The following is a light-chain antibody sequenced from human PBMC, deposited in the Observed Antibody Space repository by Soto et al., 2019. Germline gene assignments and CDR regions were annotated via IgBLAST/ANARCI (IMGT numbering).Light chain of an antibody. J-gene: IGLJ1*01. CDR3: SAYTTHSTPYV. CDR2: EVT. Sequence: QSALTQPASVAGSPGHSITISCTGTSSDVGVYNFVSWYQQHPGKAPKLMIYEVTKRPSGVSDRFSGSKSGNTASLTIYGLQAEDEADYYGSAYTTHSTPYVFGTGTKLTAL. V-gene: IGLV2-14*01. CDR1: SSDVGVYNF.